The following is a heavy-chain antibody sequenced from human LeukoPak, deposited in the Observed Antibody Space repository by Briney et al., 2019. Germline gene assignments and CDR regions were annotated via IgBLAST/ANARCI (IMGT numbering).Heavy chain of an antibody. CDR3: AELGITMIGGV. J-gene: IGHJ6*04. CDR2: ISSGSSYI. V-gene: IGHV3-21*01. D-gene: IGHD3-10*02. CDR1: GFTFSSYN. Sequence: PGGSLRLSCAASGFTFSSYNMNWVRQAPGKGLEWVSSISSGSSYIYYADSVKGRFTISRDNAKNSLYLQMNSLRAEDTAVYYCAELGITMIGGVWGKGTTVTISS.